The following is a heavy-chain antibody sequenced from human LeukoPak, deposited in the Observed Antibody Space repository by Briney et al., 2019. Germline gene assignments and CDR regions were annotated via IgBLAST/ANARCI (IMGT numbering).Heavy chain of an antibody. CDR3: ARGGSRLTTAGDLDY. CDR2: IYYSGST. D-gene: IGHD3-16*01. CDR1: GGSISSSRYY. Sequence: SGTLSLTCTVSGGSISSSRYYWGWIRQPPGKGLEWIGSIYYSGSTYYNPSLKSRVTISVDTSRNQFSLKLSSVTAADTAVYYCARGGSRLTTAGDLDYWGQGTLVTVSS. V-gene: IGHV4-39*01. J-gene: IGHJ4*02.